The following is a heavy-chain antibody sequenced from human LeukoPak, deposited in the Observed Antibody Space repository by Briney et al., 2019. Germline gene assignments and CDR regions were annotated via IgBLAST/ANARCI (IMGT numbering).Heavy chain of an antibody. Sequence: GGSLRLSCAASGFNFRNYVMMWVRQAPGKGLEWVSAIGASGVGTYYADSVKGRFTISRDNSKNTLYLQMNSLRVEDTAVYYCAKARTRGYSYGSFDYWGQGTLVTVSS. J-gene: IGHJ4*02. D-gene: IGHD5-18*01. V-gene: IGHV3-23*01. CDR1: GFNFRNYV. CDR2: IGASGVGT. CDR3: AKARTRGYSYGSFDY.